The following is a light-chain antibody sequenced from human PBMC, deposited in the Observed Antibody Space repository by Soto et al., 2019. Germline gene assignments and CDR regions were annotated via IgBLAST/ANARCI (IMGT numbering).Light chain of an antibody. CDR1: QSISSW. CDR2: DAS. J-gene: IGKJ4*01. CDR3: QQSNTYSSLT. Sequence: EIQITQSPSTLSASVGDRSTSTRLASQSISSWLAWYQQKLGRAPRLLIYDASSLESGVPSRFSGSGYGTEFTLTISSLQPDDFATYYCQQSNTYSSLTVGGGTKVEIK. V-gene: IGKV1-5*01.